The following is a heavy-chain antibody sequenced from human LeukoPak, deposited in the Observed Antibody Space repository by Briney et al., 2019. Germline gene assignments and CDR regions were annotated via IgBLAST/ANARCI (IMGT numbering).Heavy chain of an antibody. Sequence: GGSLRLSCAASGFTFSSYAMHWVRQAPGKGLEWVAVISYDGSNKYYADSVKGRFTISRDNSKNTLYLQMNSLRAEDTAVYYCAKSSESGYIKNYFDYWGQGTLVTVSS. D-gene: IGHD6-13*01. CDR1: GFTFSSYA. V-gene: IGHV3-30-3*01. J-gene: IGHJ4*02. CDR2: ISYDGSNK. CDR3: AKSSESGYIKNYFDY.